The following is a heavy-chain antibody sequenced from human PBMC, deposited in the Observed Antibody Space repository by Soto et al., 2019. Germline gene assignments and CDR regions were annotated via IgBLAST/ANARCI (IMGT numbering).Heavy chain of an antibody. CDR1: GFTFSSYG. J-gene: IGHJ4*02. Sequence: QVQLVESGGGVVQPGRSLRLSCAASGFTFSSYGMHWVRQAPGKGLEWVAVISYDGSNKYYADSVKGRFTISRDNSKNTLYLQMNSLRAEATAVYYCAKEVPGYSSSYAFDYWGQGTLVTVSS. V-gene: IGHV3-30*18. CDR2: ISYDGSNK. D-gene: IGHD6-13*01. CDR3: AKEVPGYSSSYAFDY.